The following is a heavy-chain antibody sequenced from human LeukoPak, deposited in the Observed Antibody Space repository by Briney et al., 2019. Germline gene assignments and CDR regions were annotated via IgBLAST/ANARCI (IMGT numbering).Heavy chain of an antibody. J-gene: IGHJ4*02. CDR1: GFTFSSYA. V-gene: IGHV3-23*01. CDR2: INGNGGGT. Sequence: PGGSLRLSCAASGFTFSSYAMIWVRQAPGKGLEWVSTINGNGGGTYYADSVKGRFTISRDNAKNSLYLQMNSLRAEDTAVYYCAREGPLDYWGQGTLVTVSS. CDR3: AREGPLDY.